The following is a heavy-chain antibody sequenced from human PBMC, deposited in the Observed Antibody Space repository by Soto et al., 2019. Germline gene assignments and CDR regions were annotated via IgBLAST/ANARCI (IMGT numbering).Heavy chain of an antibody. V-gene: IGHV4-59*01. CDR2: IYSSGTT. Sequence: PSETLSLTCTVSGGSISNYYWSWIRQPPGKGLEWIGYIYSSGTTNYNPSLKSRVTISVDTSKKQFSLKLTSVSAADTAVYYCARVAEGGSSVSCFDPWGQGTLVTVSS. D-gene: IGHD3-16*01. CDR3: ARVAEGGSSVSCFDP. CDR1: GGSISNYY. J-gene: IGHJ5*02.